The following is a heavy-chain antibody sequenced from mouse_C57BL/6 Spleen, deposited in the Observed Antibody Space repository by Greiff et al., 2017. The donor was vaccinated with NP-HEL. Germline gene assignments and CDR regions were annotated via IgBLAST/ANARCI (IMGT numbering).Heavy chain of an antibody. CDR3: ARDGYYYGRRGFDY. D-gene: IGHD1-1*01. Sequence: EVQLQQSGPELVKPGASVKISCKASGYTFTDYYMNWVKQSHGKSLEWIGDINPNNGGTSYNQKFKGKATLTVDKSSSTAYMELRSLTSEDSAVYYCARDGYYYGRRGFDYWGQGTTLTVSS. CDR2: INPNNGGT. J-gene: IGHJ2*01. V-gene: IGHV1-26*01. CDR1: GYTFTDYY.